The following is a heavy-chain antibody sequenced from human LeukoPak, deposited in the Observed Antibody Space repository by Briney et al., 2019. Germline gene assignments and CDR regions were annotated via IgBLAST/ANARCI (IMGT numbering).Heavy chain of an antibody. D-gene: IGHD6-19*01. Sequence: SETLSLTCSVSGGSISNYYWNWIRQPPGKGLEWIGEINHSGSTNYNPSLKSRVTISVDTSKNQFSLKLSSVTAADTAVYYCARGSWSSGWYSRGSYYFDYWGQGTLVTVSS. J-gene: IGHJ4*02. V-gene: IGHV4-34*01. CDR2: INHSGST. CDR1: GGSISNYY. CDR3: ARGSWSSGWYSRGSYYFDY.